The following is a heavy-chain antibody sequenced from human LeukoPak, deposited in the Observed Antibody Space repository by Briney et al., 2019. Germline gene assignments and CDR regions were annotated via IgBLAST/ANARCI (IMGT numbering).Heavy chain of an antibody. V-gene: IGHV3-30-3*01. Sequence: GRSLRLSCAASGFTFSSYAMHWVRQAPGKGLEWVAVISYDGSNKYYADSVKGRFTISRDNSKNTLYLQMNSLRAEDTAVYYCARDKKIGIAIFGVGMEGLYYFDYWGQGTLVTVSS. J-gene: IGHJ4*02. CDR2: ISYDGSNK. D-gene: IGHD3-3*01. CDR3: ARDKKIGIAIFGVGMEGLYYFDY. CDR1: GFTFSSYA.